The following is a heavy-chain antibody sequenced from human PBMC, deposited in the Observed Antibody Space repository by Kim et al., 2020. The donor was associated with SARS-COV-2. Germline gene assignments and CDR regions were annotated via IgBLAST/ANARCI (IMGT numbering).Heavy chain of an antibody. V-gene: IGHV4-59*01. CDR2: IFHSGST. CDR3: ARFISASGAGYQFDY. Sequence: SETLSLTCTVSGGSISSYDWNWVRQPPGKGLEWIGYIFHSGSTNYNPSLKSRVIISVDTSKSQVSLKLNSVTAADTAVYYCARFISASGAGYQFDYWGQGTLITVSS. D-gene: IGHD6-13*01. J-gene: IGHJ4*02. CDR1: GGSISSYD.